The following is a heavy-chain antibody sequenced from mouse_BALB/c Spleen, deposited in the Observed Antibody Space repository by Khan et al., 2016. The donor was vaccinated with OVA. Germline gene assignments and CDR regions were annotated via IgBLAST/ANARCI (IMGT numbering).Heavy chain of an antibody. J-gene: IGHJ3*01. CDR1: GYSITSDYA. CDR2: ISYSGST. CDR3: AREGGYYSWFAY. Sequence: VQLQQSGPGLVKPSQSLSLTCTVTGYSITSDYAWNWIRQFPGNKLEWMGYISYSGSTSYNPSLKSRISITRDTSKNQFFLQLNSVTTEDTATYYGAREGGYYSWFAYWGQGTLVTVSA. D-gene: IGHD2-3*01. V-gene: IGHV3-2*02.